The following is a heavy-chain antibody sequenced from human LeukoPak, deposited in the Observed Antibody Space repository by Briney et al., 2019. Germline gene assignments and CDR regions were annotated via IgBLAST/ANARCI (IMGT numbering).Heavy chain of an antibody. CDR3: ARVGHYYGSGSYYSY. V-gene: IGHV4-59*01. Sequence: PSETLSLTCTVSGGSISSYYWSWIRQPPGKGLEWIGYIYYSGSTNYNPSLKSRVTISVDTSKNQFSLKLSSVTAADTAVYYCARVGHYYGSGSYYSYWGQGTLVTVSS. J-gene: IGHJ4*02. D-gene: IGHD3-10*01. CDR2: IYYSGST. CDR1: GGSISSYY.